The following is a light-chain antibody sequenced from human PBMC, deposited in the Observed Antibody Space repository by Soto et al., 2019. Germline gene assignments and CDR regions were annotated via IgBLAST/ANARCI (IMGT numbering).Light chain of an antibody. Sequence: DIQMTQSPSSVSASVGDRVTITCRASQSITNRLAWYQQKPGKAPKVLIYDASNLEYGVPSRFSGSGFGTDFLLTISSLQPDDFATYYCQHYGGMWTFGQGTKVDIK. CDR1: QSITNR. J-gene: IGKJ1*01. V-gene: IGKV1-5*01. CDR2: DAS. CDR3: QHYGGMWT.